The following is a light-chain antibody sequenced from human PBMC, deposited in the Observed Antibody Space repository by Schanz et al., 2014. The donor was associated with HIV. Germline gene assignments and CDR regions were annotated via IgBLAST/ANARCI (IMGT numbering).Light chain of an antibody. J-gene: IGLJ2*01. CDR1: SSDVGGYDF. CDR2: EVT. V-gene: IGLV2-8*01. Sequence: QSALTQPPSASGSPGQSVTITCTGTSSDVGGYDFVSWYQQHPGKAPKLMIYEVTKRPLGVPNRFSGSKSGNTASLTVSGLQAEDEADYYCSSYTSSNTRLFGGGTKLTVL. CDR3: SSYTSSNTRL.